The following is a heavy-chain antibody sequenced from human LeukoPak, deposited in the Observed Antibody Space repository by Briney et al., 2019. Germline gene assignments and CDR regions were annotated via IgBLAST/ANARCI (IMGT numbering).Heavy chain of an antibody. Sequence: GESLKISCKGSGYSFTSYWIGWVRQMPGKGLEWMGIIYPGDSDTRYSPSFQGQVTISADKSITTAYLQWSSLKASDTAMYYCARQEGSGNYLYYFDYWGQGTLVTVSS. V-gene: IGHV5-51*01. CDR2: IYPGDSDT. J-gene: IGHJ4*02. D-gene: IGHD3-10*01. CDR1: GYSFTSYW. CDR3: ARQEGSGNYLYYFDY.